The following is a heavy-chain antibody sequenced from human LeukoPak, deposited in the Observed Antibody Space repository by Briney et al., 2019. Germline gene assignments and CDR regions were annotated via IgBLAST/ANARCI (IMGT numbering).Heavy chain of an antibody. J-gene: IGHJ6*02. Sequence: ASVTVSCMGCGYTFTNCAMHWVGPPPGQRLEWMGWVNAGNGNTKYSQKFQGRVTITRDTSASTAYMELSSLRSEDTAVYYCAAPTESNYYYYYGMDVWGQGTTVTVSS. CDR2: VNAGNGNT. V-gene: IGHV1-3*01. D-gene: IGHD4-17*01. CDR3: AAPTESNYYYYYGMDV. CDR1: GYTFTNCA.